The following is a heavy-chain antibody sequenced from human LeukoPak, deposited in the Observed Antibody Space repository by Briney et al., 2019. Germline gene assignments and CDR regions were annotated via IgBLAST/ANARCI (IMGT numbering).Heavy chain of an antibody. D-gene: IGHD3-22*01. CDR3: ARELSGPNYYDSSGHPDY. CDR1: GYTFTGYY. J-gene: IGHJ4*02. CDR2: INPNSGGT. Sequence: ASVKVSCKASGYTFTGYYMHWVRQAPGQGLEWMGWINPNSGGTNYAQKFQGRVTMTRDTSISTAYMELSRLRSDDTAVYYCARELSGPNYYDSSGHPDYWGQGTLVTVSS. V-gene: IGHV1-2*02.